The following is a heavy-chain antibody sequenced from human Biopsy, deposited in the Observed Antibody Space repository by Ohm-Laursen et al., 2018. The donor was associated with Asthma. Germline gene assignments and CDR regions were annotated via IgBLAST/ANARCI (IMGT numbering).Heavy chain of an antibody. V-gene: IGHV3-7*01. J-gene: IGHJ1*01. CDR2: IKHDGTEK. CDR3: AITFHFWSPYHAEHYQL. Sequence: GSLRLSCTASGFTFGDYWMSWVRQVPGKGLEWVANIKHDGTEKNHVDSLKGRFTISRDNAKNSLYLQMNSLRDEDTAVYYCAITFHFWSPYHAEHYQLWGQGTLVTVSS. D-gene: IGHD3-3*02. CDR1: GFTFGDYW.